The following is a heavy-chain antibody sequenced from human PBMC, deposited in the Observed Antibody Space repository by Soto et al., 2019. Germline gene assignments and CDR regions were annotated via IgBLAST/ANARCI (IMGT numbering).Heavy chain of an antibody. Sequence: ESVGGVVQPGRSLRLSCAASGFTFSSYGMHWVRQAPGKGLEWVAVISYDGSNKYYADSVKGRFTISRDNSKNTLYLQMNSLRAEDTAVYYCAKGDDYGGNPVPDYWGQGTLVTVSS. CDR3: AKGDDYGGNPVPDY. CDR1: GFTFSSYG. CDR2: ISYDGSNK. D-gene: IGHD4-17*01. V-gene: IGHV3-30*18. J-gene: IGHJ4*02.